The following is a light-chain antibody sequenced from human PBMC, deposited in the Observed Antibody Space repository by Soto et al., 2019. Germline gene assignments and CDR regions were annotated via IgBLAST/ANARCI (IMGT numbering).Light chain of an antibody. CDR1: QGISSY. V-gene: IGKV1-9*01. J-gene: IGKJ1*01. CDR3: QQLNSYPQT. Sequence: DIQLTQSPSFLSASVGDRVTITCRASQGISSYLNWYQQKPGKAPKLLIYAASSLQSGVPSRFSGSGSGTDFTLTISSLQPEDFATYYCQQLNSYPQTFGQGTKVDI. CDR2: AAS.